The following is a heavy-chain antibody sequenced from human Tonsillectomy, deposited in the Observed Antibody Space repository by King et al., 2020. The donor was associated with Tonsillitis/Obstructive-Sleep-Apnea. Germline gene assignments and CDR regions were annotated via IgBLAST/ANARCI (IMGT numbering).Heavy chain of an antibody. Sequence: VQLQESGPGLVKPSETLSLTCTVSGGSISPYYWSWIRQPPGKGLEWIGYIYYSGSTNYKSSLRSRVTISVDTSKNQFSLKLSSVTAADSAVYYCERDRVSEAGGDAFDIWGQGTMVTVSS. CDR2: IYYSGST. CDR3: ERDRVSEAGGDAFDI. D-gene: IGHD6-19*01. V-gene: IGHV4-59*01. CDR1: GGSISPYY. J-gene: IGHJ3*02.